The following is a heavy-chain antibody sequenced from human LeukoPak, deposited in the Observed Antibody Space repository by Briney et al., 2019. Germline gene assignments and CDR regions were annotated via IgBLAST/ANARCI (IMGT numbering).Heavy chain of an antibody. V-gene: IGHV3-21*04. CDR1: GFTFNKYS. J-gene: IGHJ3*01. CDR2: ISGSSRTI. CDR3: VKDMSGSNDAFDL. D-gene: IGHD3-3*01. Sequence: PGGSLRLSCVASGFTFNKYSMNWVRQAPGKGLQWLSYISGSSRTIYYADSVKGRFTISRDNAKNSLYLQMNSLRAEDMALYYCVKDMSGSNDAFDLWGQRTMVTVSS.